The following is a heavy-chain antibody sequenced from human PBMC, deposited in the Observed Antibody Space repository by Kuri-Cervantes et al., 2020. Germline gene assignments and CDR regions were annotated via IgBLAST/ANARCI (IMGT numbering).Heavy chain of an antibody. D-gene: IGHD6-13*01. V-gene: IGHV4-31*01. CDR3: ARPMDRRSSSWYVGLDY. Sequence: SETLSLTCTVSGGSISSGGYYWSWIRQHPGKGLEWIGYIYYSGSTYYNPSLKSLVTISVDTSKNQFSLKLSSVTAADTAVYYCARPMDRRSSSWYVGLDYWGQGTLVTVSS. CDR2: IYYSGST. J-gene: IGHJ4*02. CDR1: GGSISSGGYY.